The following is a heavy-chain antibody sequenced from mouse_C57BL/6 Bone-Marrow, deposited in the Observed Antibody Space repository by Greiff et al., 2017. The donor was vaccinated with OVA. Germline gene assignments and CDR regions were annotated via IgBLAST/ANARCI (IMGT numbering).Heavy chain of an antibody. V-gene: IGHV1-42*01. Sequence: VQLQQSGPELVKPGASVKISCKASGYSFTGYYMNWVKQSPEKSLEWIREINPSTGGTTYNQKFKAKATLTVDKSSSTAYMQLKSLTSEDSAVYYSARSPLLRCSYYFDYWGQGTTLTVSS. D-gene: IGHD1-1*01. CDR3: ARSPLLRCSYYFDY. CDR2: INPSTGGT. CDR1: GYSFTGYY. J-gene: IGHJ2*01.